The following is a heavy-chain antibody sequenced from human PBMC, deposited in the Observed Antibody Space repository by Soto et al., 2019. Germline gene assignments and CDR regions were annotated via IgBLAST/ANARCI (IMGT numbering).Heavy chain of an antibody. V-gene: IGHV1-2*02. J-gene: IGHJ6*04. CDR1: GYTFTGYY. CDR3: ARYVEDIVLLVYANSGMDV. CDR2: INPNSGGT. Sequence: ASVKVSCKASGYTFTGYYMHWVRQAPGQGLEWMGWINPNSGGTNYAQKFQGRVTMTRDTSISTAYMELSRLRSDDTAVYYCARYVEDIVLLVYANSGMDVWGKGPTVTACS. D-gene: IGHD2-8*01.